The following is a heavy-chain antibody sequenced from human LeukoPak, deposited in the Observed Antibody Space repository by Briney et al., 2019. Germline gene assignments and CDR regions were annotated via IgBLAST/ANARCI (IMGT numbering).Heavy chain of an antibody. V-gene: IGHV5-51*01. CDR3: ARLYSGYNYHDY. D-gene: IGHD5-24*01. Sequence: GESLKISCKGSGYSLSTYWIAWVRQMPGKGLEWMGIIYPGDSDTRYSPSFQGQVTISTDKSISTAYLQWSSLKASDTAMYYCARLYSGYNYHDYWGQGTLVTVSS. J-gene: IGHJ4*02. CDR1: GYSLSTYW. CDR2: IYPGDSDT.